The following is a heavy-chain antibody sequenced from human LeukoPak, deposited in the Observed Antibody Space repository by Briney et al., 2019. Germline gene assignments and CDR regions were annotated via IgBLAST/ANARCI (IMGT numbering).Heavy chain of an antibody. V-gene: IGHV4-34*01. Sequence: PSETLSLTCAVYGGSFSGYYWSWIRQPPGKGLEWIGEINHSGSTNYNPSLKSRVTISVDTSKNQFSLKLSSVTAADTAVYYCARGMRRYFDWPHLGFDYWGQGTLVTVSS. J-gene: IGHJ4*02. CDR2: INHSGST. CDR1: GGSFSGYY. D-gene: IGHD3-9*01. CDR3: ARGMRRYFDWPHLGFDY.